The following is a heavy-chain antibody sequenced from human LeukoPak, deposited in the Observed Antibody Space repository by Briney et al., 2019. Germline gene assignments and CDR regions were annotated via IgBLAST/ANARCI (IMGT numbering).Heavy chain of an antibody. V-gene: IGHV3-48*03. CDR1: GFTFSNYE. Sequence: GGSLRLSCAVSGFTFSNYEMNWVRQAPGKGLEWVSYISSSGTIIYHADSVKGRFTISRDHAKNSLYLQMNRLRAEDTAVYYCASVYPVGYWGQGTLVTVSS. CDR3: ASVYPVGY. J-gene: IGHJ4*02. CDR2: ISSSGTII.